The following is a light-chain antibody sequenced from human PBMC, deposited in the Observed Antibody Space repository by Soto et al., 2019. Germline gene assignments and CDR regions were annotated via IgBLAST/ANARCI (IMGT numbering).Light chain of an antibody. CDR3: SSYTSSSTLPV. CDR2: EVS. CDR1: SSDVGGYNY. V-gene: IGLV2-14*01. Sequence: QSALTQPASVSGSPGQSITISCTGTSSDVGGYNYVSWYQQHPGKAPKLMIYEVSNRPSGVSNRFSGSKSGNTAFLTISGLQAEDEADYYCSSYTSSSTLPVFGGGTKLTVL. J-gene: IGLJ2*01.